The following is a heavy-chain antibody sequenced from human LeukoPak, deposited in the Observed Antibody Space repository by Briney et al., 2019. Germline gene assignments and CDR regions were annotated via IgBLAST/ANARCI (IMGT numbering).Heavy chain of an antibody. CDR2: IYYSGST. V-gene: IGHV4-59*01. Sequence: SETLSLTCTVSGGSISSYYWSWIRQPPGKGLEWIGYIYYSGSTKYNPSLKSRVTISVDTSKNQFSLKLSSVTAADTAVYYCARFYDRRDRYYFDYWGQGTLVTVSS. D-gene: IGHD5-24*01. CDR1: GGSISSYY. J-gene: IGHJ4*02. CDR3: ARFYDRRDRYYFDY.